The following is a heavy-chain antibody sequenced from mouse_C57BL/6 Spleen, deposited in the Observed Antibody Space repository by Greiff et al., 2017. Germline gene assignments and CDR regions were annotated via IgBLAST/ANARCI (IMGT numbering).Heavy chain of an antibody. CDR2: ISSGGDYI. CDR3: TRASFITTVVATPFAY. Sequence: EVKLQESGEGLVKPGGSLKLSCAASGFTFSSYAMSWVRQTPEKRLEWVAYISSGGDYIYYADTVKGRFTISRDNARNTLYLQMSSLKSEDTAMYYCTRASFITTVVATPFAYWGQGTLVTVSA. D-gene: IGHD1-1*01. CDR1: GFTFSSYA. V-gene: IGHV5-9-1*02. J-gene: IGHJ3*01.